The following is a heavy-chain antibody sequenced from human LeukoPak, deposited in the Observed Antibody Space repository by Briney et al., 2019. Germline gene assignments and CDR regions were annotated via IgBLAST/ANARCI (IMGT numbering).Heavy chain of an antibody. D-gene: IGHD6-13*01. CDR3: ARGFGSSWFYFDY. CDR1: GFTFISYS. V-gene: IGHV3-21*01. J-gene: IGHJ4*02. Sequence: GGSLRLSCAASGFTFISYSMTWVRQAPGKGLEWVSSISSSSYIFYADSVKGRFTISRDNAKNSLYLQMDSLRAEDTAVYYCARGFGSSWFYFDYWGQGTLVTVSS. CDR2: ISSSSYI.